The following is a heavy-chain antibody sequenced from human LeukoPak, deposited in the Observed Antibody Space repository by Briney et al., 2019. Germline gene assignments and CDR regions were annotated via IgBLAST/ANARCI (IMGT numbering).Heavy chain of an antibody. CDR2: IYHSGST. CDR1: GYSISSGYY. V-gene: IGHV4-38-2*02. CDR3: ARGAGTFDY. J-gene: IGHJ4*02. Sequence: SETLSLTCTVSGYSISSGYYWGWIRQPPGKGLEWIGSIYHSGSTYYNPSLKSRVTISVDTSKNQFSLKLSSVTAADTAVYYCARGAGTFDYWGQGTLVTVSS. D-gene: IGHD6-13*01.